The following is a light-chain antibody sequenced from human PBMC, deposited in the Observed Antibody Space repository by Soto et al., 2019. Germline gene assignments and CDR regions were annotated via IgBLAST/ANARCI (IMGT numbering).Light chain of an antibody. CDR3: CSYAGSYTYV. J-gene: IGLJ1*01. CDR2: DVS. CDR1: SSDVGGYNY. V-gene: IGLV2-11*01. Sequence: QSVLTQPRSVSGSPGQSVTISCTGTSSDVGGYNYVSWYQQHPGKASKLMIYDVSKRPSGVPDRFSGSKSGNTASLTISGLQADDEADYYCCSYAGSYTYVFGTGTKLTVL.